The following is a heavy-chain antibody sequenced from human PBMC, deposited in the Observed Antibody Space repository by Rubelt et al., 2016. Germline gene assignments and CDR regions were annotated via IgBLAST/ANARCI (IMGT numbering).Heavy chain of an antibody. CDR3: ARGGGGWYSPFDH. Sequence: QVQLQESGPGLVKPSETLSLTCTVAGDSFNDYYWSWIRQPAGKGLEWIGRISPTDIANYSPSLKSRVAMSVDTSKRLFTLRLYSVTAADTAVYFCARGGGGWYSPFDHWGQGTLVTVSS. CDR1: GDSFNDYY. D-gene: IGHD6-19*01. CDR2: ISPTDIA. J-gene: IGHJ4*02. V-gene: IGHV4-4*07.